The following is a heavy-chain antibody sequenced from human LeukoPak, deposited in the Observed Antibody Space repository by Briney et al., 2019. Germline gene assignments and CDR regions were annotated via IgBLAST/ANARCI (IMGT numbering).Heavy chain of an antibody. CDR1: GGTFSSYA. CDR3: ARLGMRQQHPWSGSSYYYYYMDV. D-gene: IGHD6-13*01. V-gene: IGHV1-69*13. CDR2: IIPIFGTA. J-gene: IGHJ6*03. Sequence: ASVKVSCKASGGTFSSYAISWVRQAPGQGLEWMGGIIPIFGTANYAQKLQGRVTITADESTSTAYMELSSLRSEDTAVYYCARLGMRQQHPWSGSSYYYYYMDVWGKGTTVTVSS.